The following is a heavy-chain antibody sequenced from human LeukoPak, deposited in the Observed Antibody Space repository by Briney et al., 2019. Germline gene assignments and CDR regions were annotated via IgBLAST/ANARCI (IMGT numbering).Heavy chain of an antibody. CDR2: IYPGDSDT. Sequence: GESLKISCKGSGYSFTSYWIGWVRQMPGKGLEWMGIIYPGDSDTRYSPSFQGQVTISADKSIITAYLQWSSLKASDTAMYYCARRFGYCSSTSCFTFDPWGQGTLVTVSS. CDR3: ARRFGYCSSTSCFTFDP. CDR1: GYSFTSYW. D-gene: IGHD2-2*02. V-gene: IGHV5-51*01. J-gene: IGHJ5*02.